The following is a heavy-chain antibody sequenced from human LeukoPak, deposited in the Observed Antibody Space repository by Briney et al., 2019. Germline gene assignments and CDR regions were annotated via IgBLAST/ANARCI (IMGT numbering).Heavy chain of an antibody. D-gene: IGHD6-13*01. CDR3: ARGPVVAQQLVVPPPRNN. CDR1: GYTFTGYY. Sequence: ASVKVSCKASGYTFTGYYMHWVRQAPGQGLEWMGWINPNSGGTNYAQKFQGRVTMTRDTSISTAYMELSRLRSDDTAVYYCARGPVVAQQLVVPPPRNNWGQGTLVTVSS. V-gene: IGHV1-2*02. J-gene: IGHJ4*02. CDR2: INPNSGGT.